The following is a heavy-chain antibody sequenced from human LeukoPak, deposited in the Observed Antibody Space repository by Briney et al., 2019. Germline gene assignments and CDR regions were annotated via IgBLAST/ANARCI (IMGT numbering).Heavy chain of an antibody. J-gene: IGHJ3*02. CDR1: GFTSSSYG. Sequence: GGSLRLSCAASGFTSSSYGMHWVRQAPGKGLEWVAVIWYDGSNKYYADSVKGRFTISRDNSKNTLYLQMNSLRAEDTAVYYCAREESGGNAFDIWGQGTMVTVSS. CDR3: AREESGGNAFDI. D-gene: IGHD2-15*01. V-gene: IGHV3-33*01. CDR2: IWYDGSNK.